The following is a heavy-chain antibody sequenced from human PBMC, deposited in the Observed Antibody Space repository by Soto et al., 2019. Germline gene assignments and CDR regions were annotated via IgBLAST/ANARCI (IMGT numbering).Heavy chain of an antibody. CDR1: GGTFSSYA. Sequence: SVKVSCKASGGTFSSYAISWVRQAPGQGLEWMGGIIPIFGTANYAQKFQGRVTITADESTSTAYMELSSLRSEDTAVYYCAGTYYDFWSGYSPFDYWGQGTLVTVSS. CDR2: IIPIFGTA. D-gene: IGHD3-3*01. V-gene: IGHV1-69*13. J-gene: IGHJ4*02. CDR3: AGTYYDFWSGYSPFDY.